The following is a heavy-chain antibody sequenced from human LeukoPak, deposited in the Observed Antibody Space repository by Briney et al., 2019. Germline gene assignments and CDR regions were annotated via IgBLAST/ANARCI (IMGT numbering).Heavy chain of an antibody. V-gene: IGHV4-38-2*02. CDR3: ASAWDPLDY. D-gene: IGHD1-26*01. CDR2: IYHSGST. CDR1: GYSISSGYY. Sequence: SETLSLTCTVSGYSISSGYYWGWIRQPPGKGLEWIGSIYHSGSTYYNPSLTSRVTISVDTSKNQFSLKLSSVTAADTAVYYCASAWDPLDYWGQGTLVTVSS. J-gene: IGHJ4*02.